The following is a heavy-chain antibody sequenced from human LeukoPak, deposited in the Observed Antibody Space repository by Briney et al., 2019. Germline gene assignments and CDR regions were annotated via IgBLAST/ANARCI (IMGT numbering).Heavy chain of an antibody. V-gene: IGHV1-2*02. CDR1: GYTFTGYY. Sequence: GASVKVSCKASGYTFTGYYIHWVRQAPGQGLEWMGWINPNSGGTNYAQKFQGRATMTWDTSISTAYMELSRLRSDDTAVYYCARESDYYALGSPVFDPWGQGTLVTVSS. D-gene: IGHD3-10*01. CDR3: ARESDYYALGSPVFDP. CDR2: INPNSGGT. J-gene: IGHJ5*02.